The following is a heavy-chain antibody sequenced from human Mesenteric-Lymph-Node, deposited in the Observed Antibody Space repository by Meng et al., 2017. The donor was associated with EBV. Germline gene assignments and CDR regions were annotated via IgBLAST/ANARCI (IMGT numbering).Heavy chain of an antibody. Sequence: VQLQESGPGLVQPSGTLSLTGAVSGGSISTSNWWSWVRQPPGKGLEWIGEIYHRGSTNYNPSLTSRVTISVDESKNEFSLSLTSVTAADTAVYFCARVNEGQWLVRGAFDYWGQGTLVTVSS. CDR2: IYHRGST. CDR1: GGSISTSNW. D-gene: IGHD6-19*01. V-gene: IGHV4-4*02. J-gene: IGHJ4*02. CDR3: ARVNEGQWLVRGAFDY.